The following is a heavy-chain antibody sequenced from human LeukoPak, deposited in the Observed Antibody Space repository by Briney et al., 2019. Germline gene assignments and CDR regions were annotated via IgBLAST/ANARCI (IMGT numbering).Heavy chain of an antibody. V-gene: IGHV4-39*01. CDR2: IYYSGST. J-gene: IGHJ4*02. CDR3: ARHGSTDYFDN. Sequence: SETLSLTCAVSGGSISSTTSYGGWIRQPPGKGLEWIGRIYYSGSTFYNPSLKSRVTISVDTSKNQFSLRLSSVTAADTAVYYCARHGSTDYFDNWGQGTLVTVSS. CDR1: GGSISSTTSY. D-gene: IGHD2-2*03.